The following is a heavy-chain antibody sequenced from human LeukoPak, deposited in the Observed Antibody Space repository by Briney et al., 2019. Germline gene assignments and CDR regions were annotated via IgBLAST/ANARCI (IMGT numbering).Heavy chain of an antibody. J-gene: IGHJ4*02. CDR3: ARDYPPFDY. CDR2: IYSGGST. Sequence: GGSLRLSCAVSGFTVSSDYMSWVRQAPGKGLEWVSVIYSGGSTYYADSVKGRFTISRDNSRNTLYLQMNSLRAEDTAVYYCARDYPPFDYWGQGTLVTVSS. D-gene: IGHD3-16*02. V-gene: IGHV3-53*01. CDR1: GFTVSSDY.